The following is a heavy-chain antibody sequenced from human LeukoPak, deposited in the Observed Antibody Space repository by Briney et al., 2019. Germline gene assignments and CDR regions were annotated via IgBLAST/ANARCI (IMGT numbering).Heavy chain of an antibody. D-gene: IGHD5-18*01. V-gene: IGHV4-59*01. CDR2: IYYSWST. CDR3: ARVIAGYSYGYGYYYYMDV. Sequence: SETLSLTCTVSGGSISSYYWSWIRQPPGKGLEWIGYIYYSWSTNYNPSLKSRVTISVDTSKNQFSLKLSSVTAADTAVYYCARVIAGYSYGYGYYYYMDVWGKGTTVTISS. J-gene: IGHJ6*03. CDR1: GGSISSYY.